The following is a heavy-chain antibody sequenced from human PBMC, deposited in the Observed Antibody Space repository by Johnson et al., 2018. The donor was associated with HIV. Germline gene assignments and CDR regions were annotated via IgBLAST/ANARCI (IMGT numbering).Heavy chain of an antibody. Sequence: VQLVESGGGVVQPGRSLRLSCAASGFIFSDYGMHWVRQAPGKGLEWVAVISYDGSNKYYGDSVKGRFTISRDNSKNTLYLQMNSLKTEDNAVYYCFTEPPPYTNYVRLHDVFDIWGQGTMVTVSS. J-gene: IGHJ3*02. V-gene: IGHV3-30*03. CDR2: ISYDGSNK. CDR3: FTEPPPYTNYVRLHDVFDI. D-gene: IGHD3-16*01. CDR1: GFIFSDYG.